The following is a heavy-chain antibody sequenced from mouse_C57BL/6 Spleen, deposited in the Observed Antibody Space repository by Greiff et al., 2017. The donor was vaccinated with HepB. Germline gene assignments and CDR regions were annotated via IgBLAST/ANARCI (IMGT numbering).Heavy chain of an antibody. Sequence: EVQGVESGGDLVKPGGSLKLSCAASGFTFSSYGMSWVRQTPDKRLEWVATISSGGSYTYYPDSVKGRFTISRDNAKNTLYLQMSSLKSEDTAMYYCARQITTVVPFAYWGQGTLVTVSA. CDR1: GFTFSSYG. V-gene: IGHV5-6*01. CDR3: ARQITTVVPFAY. CDR2: ISSGGSYT. D-gene: IGHD1-1*01. J-gene: IGHJ3*01.